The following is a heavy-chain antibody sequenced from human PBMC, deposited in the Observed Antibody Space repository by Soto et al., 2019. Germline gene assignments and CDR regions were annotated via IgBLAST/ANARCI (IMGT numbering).Heavy chain of an antibody. CDR2: IYYSGST. D-gene: IGHD2-15*01. Sequence: SETLSLTCTVSGGSISSYYWSWIRQPPGKGLEWIGYIYYSGSTNYNPSLKSRVTISVDTSKNQFSLKLSSVTAADTAVCYCARRVVVVVPAAATQGYCSGGSCYSVVPNDAFDIWGQGTMVTVSS. J-gene: IGHJ3*02. CDR3: ARRVVVVVPAAATQGYCSGGSCYSVVPNDAFDI. CDR1: GGSISSYY. V-gene: IGHV4-59*01.